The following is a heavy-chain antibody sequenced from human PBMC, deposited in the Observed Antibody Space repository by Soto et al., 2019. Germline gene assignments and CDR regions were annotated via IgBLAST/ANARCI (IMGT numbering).Heavy chain of an antibody. Sequence: PGGSLRLSCISSGFPFRTYTMNWVRQAPGKGLEWVSGIRGFSPYTFYAESVKGRFTISRDNSKNTLYLQMNSLRAEDTAVYSCAIAKPEIFGLFDYWGLGTLVNVSS. J-gene: IGHJ4*02. CDR1: GFPFRTYT. D-gene: IGHD3-3*01. CDR3: AIAKPEIFGLFDY. V-gene: IGHV3-21*01. CDR2: IRGFSPYT.